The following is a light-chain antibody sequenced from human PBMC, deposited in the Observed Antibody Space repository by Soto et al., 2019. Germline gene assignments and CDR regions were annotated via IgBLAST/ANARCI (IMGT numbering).Light chain of an antibody. V-gene: IGKV3-20*01. J-gene: IGKJ1*01. Sequence: EIGLTQSPGTLSLSPGERATLSCRASRGVTRSLAWFQQKAGQAPRLLIYGASTRATGIPDRFSGSGSGTDFTLIISRVEPEDFAVYYCLQHGTSTYTFGQGTKVDIK. CDR2: GAS. CDR1: RGVTRS. CDR3: LQHGTSTYT.